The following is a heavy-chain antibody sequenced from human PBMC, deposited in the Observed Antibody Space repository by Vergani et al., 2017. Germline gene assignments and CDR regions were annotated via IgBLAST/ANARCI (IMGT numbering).Heavy chain of an antibody. CDR1: GYTFTSYG. D-gene: IGHD3-3*01. V-gene: IGHV1-18*01. J-gene: IGHJ5*02. CDR2: ISAYNGNT. Sequence: QVQLVQSGAEVKKPGASVKVSCKASGYTFTSYGISWVRQAPGQGLEWMGWISAYNGNTNYAQKLQGRVTMTTDTSTSPAYMELRSLRSDDTAVYYCAGDGPYYDFWGGYEPYNWFGPWGQGTLVTVSS. CDR3: AGDGPYYDFWGGYEPYNWFGP.